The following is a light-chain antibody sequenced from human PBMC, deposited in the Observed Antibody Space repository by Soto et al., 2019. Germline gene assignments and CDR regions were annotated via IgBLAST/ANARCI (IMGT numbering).Light chain of an antibody. V-gene: IGKV1-6*01. CDR3: LQDYNYPRT. CDR1: QDIGKD. J-gene: IGKJ1*01. CDR2: VAS. Sequence: AIQMTQSPLSLSASVGDRVTITCRASQDIGKDLGWYQQKPGEAPELLISVASTLESGVPSRFSGSGSGTDFSLTISSLQPEDFATYYCLQDYNYPRTFGQGTKVDMK.